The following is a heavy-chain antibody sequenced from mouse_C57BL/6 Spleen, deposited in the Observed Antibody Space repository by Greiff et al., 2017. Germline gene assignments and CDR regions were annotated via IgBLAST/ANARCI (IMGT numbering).Heavy chain of an antibody. Sequence: EVQLKQSGAELVRPGASVKLSCTASGFNIKDYYMHWVKQRPEQGLEWIGRIDPEDGDTEYAPKFQGKATMTADTSSNTAYLQLSSLTSEDTAVYYCTRTTVVARYFDVWGTGTTVTVSS. V-gene: IGHV14-1*01. D-gene: IGHD1-1*01. CDR2: IDPEDGDT. CDR3: TRTTVVARYFDV. J-gene: IGHJ1*03. CDR1: GFNIKDYY.